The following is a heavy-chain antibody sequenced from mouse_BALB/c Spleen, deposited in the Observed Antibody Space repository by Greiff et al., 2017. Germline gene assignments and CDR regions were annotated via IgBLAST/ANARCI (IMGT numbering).Heavy chain of an antibody. CDR3: AKEGYGNYPDYYAMDY. D-gene: IGHD2-1*01. V-gene: IGHV1-87*01. CDR2: IYPGDGDT. Sequence: QVQLQQSGAELARPGASVKLSCKASGYTFTSYWMQWVKQRPGQGLEWIGAIYPGDGDTRYTQKFKGKATLTADKSSSTAYMQLSSLASEDSAVYYCAKEGYGNYPDYYAMDYWGQGTSVTVSS. J-gene: IGHJ4*01. CDR1: GYTFTSYW.